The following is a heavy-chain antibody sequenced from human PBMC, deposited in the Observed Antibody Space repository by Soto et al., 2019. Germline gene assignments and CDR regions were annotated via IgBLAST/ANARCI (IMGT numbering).Heavy chain of an antibody. V-gene: IGHV3-30*18. CDR1: GFTFSSYG. D-gene: IGHD2-15*01. CDR3: AKDNDVGPLGYCSGGSCCMWCYFDY. J-gene: IGHJ4*02. CDR2: ISYDGSNK. Sequence: QVQLVESGGGVVQPGRSLRLSCAASGFTFSSYGMHWVRQAPGKGLEWVAAISYDGSNKYYADSVKGRFTISRDNSKNTLYLQMNSLRAEDTAVYYCAKDNDVGPLGYCSGGSCCMWCYFDYWGQGTLVTVSS.